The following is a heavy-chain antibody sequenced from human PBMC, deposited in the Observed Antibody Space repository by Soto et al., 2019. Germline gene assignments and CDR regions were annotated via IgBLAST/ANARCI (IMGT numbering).Heavy chain of an antibody. Sequence: ASVKVSCKVSGYTLTELSMHWVRQAPGKGLEWMGGFDPEDGETIYAQKSQGRVTMTEDTSTDTAYMELSSLRSEDTAVYYCATAFRVSSGHPFDYWGQGTLVTVSS. CDR1: GYTLTELS. CDR2: FDPEDGET. CDR3: ATAFRVSSGHPFDY. V-gene: IGHV1-24*01. J-gene: IGHJ4*02. D-gene: IGHD3-22*01.